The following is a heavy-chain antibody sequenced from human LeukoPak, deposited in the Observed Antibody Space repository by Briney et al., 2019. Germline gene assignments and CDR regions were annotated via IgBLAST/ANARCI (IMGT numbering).Heavy chain of an antibody. V-gene: IGHV1-18*01. CDR1: GYTFTSYG. D-gene: IGHD6-19*01. CDR2: ISAYSGNT. Sequence: ASVKVSCKASGYTFTSYGISWVRQAPGQGLEWMGWISAYSGNTNYAQKLQGRVTMTTDTSTSTAHMELRSLRSDDTAVYFCARYTTVAGTDYWGQGTLVTVSS. J-gene: IGHJ4*02. CDR3: ARYTTVAGTDY.